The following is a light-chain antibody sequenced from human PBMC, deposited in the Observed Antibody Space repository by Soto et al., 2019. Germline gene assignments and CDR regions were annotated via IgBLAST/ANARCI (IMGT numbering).Light chain of an antibody. V-gene: IGKV2-28*01. J-gene: IGKJ1*01. Sequence: DIVLTQSPLSLPVTPGEPASISCRSSQSLLHSNGYNYLDWYVQKPGQSPQLLIYLAYNRASGVPERFTGRGSGTDFTLKISRVEAEDVGVYYCMQALQTPRTFGQGTKVEIK. CDR1: QSLLHSNGYNY. CDR3: MQALQTPRT. CDR2: LAY.